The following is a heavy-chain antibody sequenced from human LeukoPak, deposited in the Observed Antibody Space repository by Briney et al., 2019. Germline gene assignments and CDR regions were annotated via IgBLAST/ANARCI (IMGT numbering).Heavy chain of an antibody. CDR3: AREYCSSTSCYAGAYYYYYGMDV. J-gene: IGHJ6*02. V-gene: IGHV1-18*01. CDR2: ISAYNGNT. CDR1: GYTFTSYG. D-gene: IGHD2-2*01. Sequence: ASVKVSCKASGYTFTSYGISWVRQAPGRGLEWMGWISAYNGNTNYAQKLQGRVTMTTDTSTSTAYMELRSLRSDDTAVYYCAREYCSSTSCYAGAYYYYYGMDVWGQGTTVTVSS.